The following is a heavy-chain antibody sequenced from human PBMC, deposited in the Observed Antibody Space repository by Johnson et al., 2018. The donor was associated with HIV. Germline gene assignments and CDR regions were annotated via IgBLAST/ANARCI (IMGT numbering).Heavy chain of an antibody. CDR3: AKGHDILTGYYFDAFDI. CDR2: ISASGLSP. Sequence: VQLVESGGGLVQPGGSLRLSCAAAGLTFRNYAMTWVRQAPGKGLEWVSGISASGLSPYYADSVKGRFTISRDNSKNTLYLQMNSLRAEDTAVYYCAKGHDILTGYYFDAFDIWGQGTMVTVSS. J-gene: IGHJ3*02. V-gene: IGHV3-23*04. D-gene: IGHD3-9*01. CDR1: GLTFRNYA.